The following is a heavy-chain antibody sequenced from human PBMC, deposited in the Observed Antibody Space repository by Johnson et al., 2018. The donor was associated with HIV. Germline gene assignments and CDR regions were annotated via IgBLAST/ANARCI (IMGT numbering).Heavy chain of an antibody. D-gene: IGHD6-19*01. CDR1: GFSFSDYD. CDR2: IGTAGDT. CDR3: ARGGSSCWSGFLAFDI. Sequence: EVQLVESGGGLVQPGGSLRLSCAASGFSFSDYDMHWVRQLTGKSLEWVSAIGTAGDTFYPGSVKGRFTISRENPKNSLYLQMNSLRAGDTAIYYCARGGSSCWSGFLAFDIWGQGTMVTVSS. V-gene: IGHV3-13*01. J-gene: IGHJ3*02.